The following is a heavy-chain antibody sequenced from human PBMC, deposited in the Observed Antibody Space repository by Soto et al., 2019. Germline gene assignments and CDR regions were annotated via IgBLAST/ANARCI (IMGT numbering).Heavy chain of an antibody. J-gene: IGHJ3*02. CDR3: ARDLLPPPDYGKIRDAFEI. D-gene: IGHD4-17*01. V-gene: IGHV4-4*02. CDR1: GGSISSSNW. Sequence: QVQLQESGPGLVKPSGTLSLTCAVSGGSISSSNWWSWVRQPPGKGLEWIGEIYHSGSTNYNPSLNSRVTISVDKSKNQFSLKLSSVTAADTAVYYCARDLLPPPDYGKIRDAFEIWGQGTMVTVSS. CDR2: IYHSGST.